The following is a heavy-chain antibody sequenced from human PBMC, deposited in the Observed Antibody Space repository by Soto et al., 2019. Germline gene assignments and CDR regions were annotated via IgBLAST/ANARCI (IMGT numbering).Heavy chain of an antibody. V-gene: IGHV1-69*01. D-gene: IGHD2-21*02. CDR1: GGTFSSYA. J-gene: IGHJ6*02. Sequence: QVQLVQSGAEVKKPGYSVKVSCKASGGTFSSYAISWVRQAPGQGLEWMGGIIPIFGTANYAQKFQGRVTITADESTSTAYLELSSLRSEDSAVYYCASIGAYCGGDCYSVYYYYGMDVWGQGTTVTVS. CDR2: IIPIFGTA. CDR3: ASIGAYCGGDCYSVYYYYGMDV.